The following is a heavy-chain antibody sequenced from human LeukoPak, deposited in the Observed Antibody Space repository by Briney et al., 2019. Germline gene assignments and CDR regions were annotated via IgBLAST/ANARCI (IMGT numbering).Heavy chain of an antibody. V-gene: IGHV3-23*01. CDR3: AKSGLNRFDY. Sequence: WGSLRLSCAASGFTFSNYGMTWVRQVPGKGLEWVSTISTSGGSTYYADSVKGRFTLSRDNSKNTLYLQMNSLRAEDTAVYYCAKSGLNRFDYWGQGTLVTVSS. D-gene: IGHD2-15*01. J-gene: IGHJ4*02. CDR2: ISTSGGST. CDR1: GFTFSNYG.